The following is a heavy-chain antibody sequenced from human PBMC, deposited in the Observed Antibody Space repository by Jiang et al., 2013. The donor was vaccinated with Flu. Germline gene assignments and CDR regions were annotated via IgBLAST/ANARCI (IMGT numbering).Heavy chain of an antibody. J-gene: IGHJ4*02. CDR2: INHSRHT. CDR1: GVPFSAYY. V-gene: IGHV4-34*01. Sequence: VLLKPSETLSLTCTVYGVPFSAYYWSWIRQPPGKGLEWIGEINHSRHTDYNPSLKSRVTMSIDTSKNQFSLNLTSVTAADTAVYYCARVGRRCGGHSCYSGLFDYWGQGTRVTVSS. D-gene: IGHD2-21*01. CDR3: ARVGRRCGGHSCYSGLFDY.